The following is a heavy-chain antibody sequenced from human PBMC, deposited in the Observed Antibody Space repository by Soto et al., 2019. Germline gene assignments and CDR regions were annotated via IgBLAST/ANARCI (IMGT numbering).Heavy chain of an antibody. CDR2: IYYSGST. J-gene: IGHJ5*02. CDR3: ASSSSWYPFQNWFDP. D-gene: IGHD6-13*01. CDR1: GGSISSSSYY. V-gene: IGHV4-39*01. Sequence: SETLSLTCTVSGGSISSSSYYWGWIRQPPGKGLEWIGSIYYSGSTYYNPSLKSRVTISVDTSKNQSSLKLSSVTAADTAVYYCASSSSWYPFQNWFDPWGQGTLVTVSS.